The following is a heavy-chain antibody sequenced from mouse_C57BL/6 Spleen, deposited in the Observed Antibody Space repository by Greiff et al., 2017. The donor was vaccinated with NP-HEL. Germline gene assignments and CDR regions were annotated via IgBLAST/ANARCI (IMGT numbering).Heavy chain of an antibody. CDR1: GYTFTSYW. V-gene: IGHV1-50*01. D-gene: IGHD2-2*01. CDR2: IDPSDSYT. J-gene: IGHJ4*01. Sequence: VQLQQPGAELVKPGASVKLSCKASGYTFTSYWMQWVKQRPGQGLEWIGEIDPSDSYTNYNQKFKGKATLTVDTSSSTAYMQLSSLTSEDSAVYYCALSMVTTAVYYAMDYWGQGTSVTVSS. CDR3: ALSMVTTAVYYAMDY.